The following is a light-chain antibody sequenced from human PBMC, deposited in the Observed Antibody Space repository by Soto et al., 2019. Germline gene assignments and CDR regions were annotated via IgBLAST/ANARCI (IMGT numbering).Light chain of an antibody. V-gene: IGLV1-40*01. Sequence: QSVLTQPPSVSGDPGQRVTISCTGTSSNIGAGYDVHWYQQLPGTAPKLLIYGNSNRPSGVPDRFSGSKSGTSVSLAITGLQAEDEADYYCQSYDNSLKIVVGGGTKLTVL. J-gene: IGLJ3*02. CDR3: QSYDNSLKIV. CDR2: GNS. CDR1: SSNIGAGYD.